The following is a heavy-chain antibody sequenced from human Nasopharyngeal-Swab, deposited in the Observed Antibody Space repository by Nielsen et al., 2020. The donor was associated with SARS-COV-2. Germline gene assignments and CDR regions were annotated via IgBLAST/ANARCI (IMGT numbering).Heavy chain of an antibody. CDR2: MNPNSGNT. CDR3: ARDTSGSIAVADY. V-gene: IGHV1-8*01. J-gene: IGHJ4*02. D-gene: IGHD6-19*01. CDR1: GYTFTSYD. Sequence: ASVKVSCKASGYTFTSYDLNWVRQATGQGLEWMGWMNPNSGNTGYAQKFQGRVTMTRNTSISTAYMELSSLRSEDTAVYYCARDTSGSIAVADYWGQGTLVTVSS.